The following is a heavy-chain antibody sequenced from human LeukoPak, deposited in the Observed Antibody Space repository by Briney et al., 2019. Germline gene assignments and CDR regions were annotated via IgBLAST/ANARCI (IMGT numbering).Heavy chain of an antibody. D-gene: IGHD3-22*01. J-gene: IGHJ6*02. V-gene: IGHV1-24*01. CDR1: GYTLTELS. CDR2: FDPEDGET. CDR3: ATDPDSSGPYGMDV. Sequence: ASVKVSCKVSGYTLTELSMHWVRQAPGKGLEWRGGFDPEDGETIYAQKFQGRVTMTEDTSTDTAYMELSSLRSEDTAVYYCATDPDSSGPYGMDVWGQGTTVTVSS.